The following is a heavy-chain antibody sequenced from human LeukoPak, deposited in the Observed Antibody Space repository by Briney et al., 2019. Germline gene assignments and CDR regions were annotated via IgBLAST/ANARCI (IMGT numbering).Heavy chain of an antibody. D-gene: IGHD2-2*01. Sequence: SGPTLVKPTLTLTLTCTFSGFSLSTSGVGVGWIRQPPGKALEWLALIYWADDKRYSPSLKSRLTITKDTSKNQVVLTMTNMDPVDTATYYCAHSEDIVVVPAAPCFDYWGQGTLVTVSS. J-gene: IGHJ4*02. V-gene: IGHV2-5*02. CDR3: AHSEDIVVVPAAPCFDY. CDR1: GFSLSTSGVG. CDR2: IYWADDK.